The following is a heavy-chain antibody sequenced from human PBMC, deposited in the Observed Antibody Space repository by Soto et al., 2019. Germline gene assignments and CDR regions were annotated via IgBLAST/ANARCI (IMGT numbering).Heavy chain of an antibody. CDR2: IYYSGSP. V-gene: IGHV4-30-4*01. Sequence: SETRSLTCTVSGGSISSGDYYWSWIREPPGKGLEWLGYIYYSGSPYYNPSLKSRVTISVDTSNNQFSLKLSSVTAADTAVYYCAAFYVLRYFDWSYYFDYSGQATLVTVSS. CDR3: AAFYVLRYFDWSYYFDY. J-gene: IGHJ4*02. CDR1: GGSISSGDYY. D-gene: IGHD3-9*01.